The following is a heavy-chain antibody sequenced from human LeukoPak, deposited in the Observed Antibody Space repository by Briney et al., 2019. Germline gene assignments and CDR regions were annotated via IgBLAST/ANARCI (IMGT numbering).Heavy chain of an antibody. CDR1: GGSVTSGTYY. CDR3: ARGFRVGTAMVTYYYYGMDV. CDR2: IYATGST. J-gene: IGHJ6*02. Sequence: SQTLSLTCSVSGGSVTSGTYYWNWIRQPAGRGLQWLGRIYATGSTDYNPSLKSRVTISLDTSANHFSLRLTSVSAADTAVYYCARGFRVGTAMVTYYYYGMDVWGQGTTVTVSS. V-gene: IGHV4-61*02. D-gene: IGHD5-18*01.